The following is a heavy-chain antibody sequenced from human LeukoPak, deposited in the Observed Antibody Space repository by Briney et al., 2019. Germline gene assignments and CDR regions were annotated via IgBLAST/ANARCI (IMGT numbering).Heavy chain of an antibody. D-gene: IGHD2-2*01. CDR2: ISYGGSNR. J-gene: IGHJ4*02. CDR3: ARSAAAKAPWDY. V-gene: IGHV3-30*01. CDR1: GFTFSSYA. Sequence: GGSLRLSCAASGFTFSSYAMHWVRQAPGKGLEWVAVISYGGSNRYYADSVKGRFTISRDNSKNTLYLQMNSLRAEDTAVYYCARSAAAKAPWDYWGQGTLVTVSS.